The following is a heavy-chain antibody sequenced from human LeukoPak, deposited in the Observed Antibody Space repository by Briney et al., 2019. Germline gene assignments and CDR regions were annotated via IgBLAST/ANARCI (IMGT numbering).Heavy chain of an antibody. V-gene: IGHV3-30*02. Sequence: GGSLRLSCGVSGFTFSSYGMHWVRQAPGKGLEWVAYIRYDGSNRHYADSVKGRFTISRDNSKNTLYLQMNSLRVEDTAVYYCAKGGRITMLRGVQRDHYWGQGTLVTVSS. J-gene: IGHJ4*02. CDR3: AKGGRITMLRGVQRDHY. CDR2: IRYDGSNR. D-gene: IGHD3-10*01. CDR1: GFTFSSYG.